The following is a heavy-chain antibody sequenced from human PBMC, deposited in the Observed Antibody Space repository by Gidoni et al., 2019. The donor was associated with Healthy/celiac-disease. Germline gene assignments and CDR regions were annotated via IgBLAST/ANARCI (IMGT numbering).Heavy chain of an antibody. J-gene: IGHJ6*03. CDR2: INHSGST. V-gene: IGHV4-34*01. Sequence: QVQLQQWGAGLLKPSETLSLTCAVYGGSFSGYYWRCIRQPPGKGLEWIGEINHSGSTNYNPSLKSRVTISVDTSKNQFSLKLSSVTAADTAVYYCAREPPQYSSSGGVGYYYYYMDVWGKGTTVTVSS. CDR3: AREPPQYSSSGGVGYYYYYMDV. D-gene: IGHD6-6*01. CDR1: GGSFSGYY.